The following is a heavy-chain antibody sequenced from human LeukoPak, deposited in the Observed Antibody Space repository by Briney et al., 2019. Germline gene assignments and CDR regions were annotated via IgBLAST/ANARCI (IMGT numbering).Heavy chain of an antibody. Sequence: GASVKVSCKASGYTFTGYYMHWVRQAPGQGLEWMGWINPNSGGTNYAQKFQGRVTMTRDTSISTAYMELSRLRSDDTAVYYCARVQLWLGSSPSDYWGQGTLVTVSS. D-gene: IGHD5-18*01. V-gene: IGHV1-2*02. J-gene: IGHJ4*02. CDR3: ARVQLWLGSSPSDY. CDR2: INPNSGGT. CDR1: GYTFTGYY.